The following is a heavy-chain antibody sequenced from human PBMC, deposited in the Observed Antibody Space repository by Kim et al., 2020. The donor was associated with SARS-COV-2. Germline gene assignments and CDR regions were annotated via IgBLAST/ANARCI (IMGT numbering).Heavy chain of an antibody. J-gene: IGHJ6*02. CDR2: ISAYNGNT. CDR3: ARDEGSTVTTVGWYYYGMDV. V-gene: IGHV1-18*04. CDR1: GYTFTSYG. D-gene: IGHD4-17*01. Sequence: ASVKVSCKASGYTFTSYGISWVRQAPGQGLEWMGWISAYNGNTNYAQKLQGRVTMTTDTSTSTAYMELRSLRSDDTAVYYCARDEGSTVTTVGWYYYGMDVWGQGTTVTVSS.